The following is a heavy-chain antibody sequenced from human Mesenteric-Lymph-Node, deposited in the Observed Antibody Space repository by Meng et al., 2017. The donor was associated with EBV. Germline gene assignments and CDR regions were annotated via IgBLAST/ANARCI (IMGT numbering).Heavy chain of an antibody. CDR2: IHHSGST. CDR1: GGSISSSNW. CDR3: ASLGSEYFYDSSGPTA. V-gene: IGHV4-4*02. Sequence: QVQLQGAGPGLVMPSGTLSLTCDVSGGSISSSNWWSWVRQPPGKGLEWIGEIHHSGSTNYIPSLKSRVTISIDKSKNQFSLNLSSVTAADTAVYYCASLGSEYFYDSSGPTAWGQGTLVTVSS. D-gene: IGHD3-22*01. J-gene: IGHJ4*02.